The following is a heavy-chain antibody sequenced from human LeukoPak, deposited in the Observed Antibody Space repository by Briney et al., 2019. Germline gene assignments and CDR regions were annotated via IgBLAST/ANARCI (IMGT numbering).Heavy chain of an antibody. CDR2: ISAYNGNT. CDR3: ARGESYDSSGYPFDY. J-gene: IGHJ4*02. CDR1: GYTFTSYG. D-gene: IGHD3-22*01. V-gene: IGHV1-18*01. Sequence: ASVKLSCKASGYTFTSYGISWVRQAPGQGLEWMGWISAYNGNTNYAQKLQGRVTMTTDTSTSTAYMELRSLRSDDTAVYYCARGESYDSSGYPFDYWGQGTLVTVSS.